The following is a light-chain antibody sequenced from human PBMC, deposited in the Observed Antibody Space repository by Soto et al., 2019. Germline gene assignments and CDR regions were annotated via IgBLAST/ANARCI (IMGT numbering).Light chain of an antibody. CDR3: QKYGDSPRT. CDR1: QSVSSSY. Sequence: EIVLTQSPGTLSLSPGERATLSCRASQSVSSSYLAGYQQKPGQAPRLLIYGASSRATGIPDRFSGSGSGTDFTLTISRLEPEDFAVYYCQKYGDSPRTFGQGTKVEIK. V-gene: IGKV3-20*01. J-gene: IGKJ1*01. CDR2: GAS.